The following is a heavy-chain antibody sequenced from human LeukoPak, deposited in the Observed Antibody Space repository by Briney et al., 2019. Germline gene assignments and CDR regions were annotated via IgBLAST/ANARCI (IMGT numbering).Heavy chain of an antibody. CDR3: AREGAAMAPRYFDH. J-gene: IGHJ4*02. CDR1: VFTFSSYW. CDR2: IKNDGSTT. Sequence: GGSLRLSCAASVFTFSSYWMRWGRQIPGKGLLWVSRIKNDGSTTNYADSVKGRFTISRDNAKNMLYLQMNSLRPQETAVYYFAREGAAMAPRYFDHWGQGTLVTVSS. V-gene: IGHV3-74*01. D-gene: IGHD5-18*01.